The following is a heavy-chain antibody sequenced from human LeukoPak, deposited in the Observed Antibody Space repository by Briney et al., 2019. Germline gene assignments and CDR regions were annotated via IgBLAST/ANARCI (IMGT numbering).Heavy chain of an antibody. CDR2: VSHYNADT. CDR3: ARDSFLPGDRVPFDY. J-gene: IGHJ4*02. D-gene: IGHD7-27*01. Sequence: ASVKVSCKASGYSFISYGFSWVRQAPGQGLEWMGWVSHYNADTNYAQKFQGRVTMTTDTSASTTFMELKSLRSDDTAVYYCARDSFLPGDRVPFDYWGQGTLVTVSS. CDR1: GYSFISYG. V-gene: IGHV1-18*01.